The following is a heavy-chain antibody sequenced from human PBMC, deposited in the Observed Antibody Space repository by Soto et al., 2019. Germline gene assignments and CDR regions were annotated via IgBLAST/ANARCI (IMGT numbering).Heavy chain of an antibody. CDR1: GFSFSNYA. Sequence: VQLLESGGGLIQPGGSLRLSCATFGFSFSNYAMSWVRQAPGKGLEWVSGFGVDYVTYYAGSVRGRFTISRDNSKNTLYLQMNSLRAEDTALYYCAKAKGSFDHTGPDQWGQGTLVTVSS. CDR3: AKAKGSFDHTGPDQ. V-gene: IGHV3-23*01. D-gene: IGHD2-8*02. CDR2: FGVDYVT. J-gene: IGHJ4*02.